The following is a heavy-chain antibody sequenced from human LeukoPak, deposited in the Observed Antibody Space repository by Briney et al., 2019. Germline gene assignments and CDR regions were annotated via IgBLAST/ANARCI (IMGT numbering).Heavy chain of an antibody. CDR3: AKSEANCGGDCYPDAFDI. J-gene: IGHJ3*02. CDR2: ISGSGGST. V-gene: IGHV3-23*01. Sequence: GGSLRLSCEASGFTFSSYAMSWVRQAPGKGLEWVSAISGSGGSTYYADSVKGRFTISRDNSKNTLYLQMNSLRAEDTAVYYCAKSEANCGGDCYPDAFDIRGQGTMVTVSS. CDR1: GFTFSSYA. D-gene: IGHD2-21*02.